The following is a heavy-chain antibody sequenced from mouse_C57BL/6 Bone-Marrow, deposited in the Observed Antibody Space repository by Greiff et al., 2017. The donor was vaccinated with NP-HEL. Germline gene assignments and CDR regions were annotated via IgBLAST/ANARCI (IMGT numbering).Heavy chain of an antibody. J-gene: IGHJ3*01. CDR1: GYTFISYG. CDR2: IYPRSGNT. CDR3: AYSNNNPFAY. V-gene: IGHV1-81*01. Sequence: QVQLQQSGAELARPGASVKLSCKASGYTFISYGISWVKQRTGQGLEWIGEIYPRSGNTYYNEKFKGKATLTADKSSSTAYMELRSLTSENSAVYFGAYSNNNPFAYWGQGTLVTVSA. D-gene: IGHD2-5*01.